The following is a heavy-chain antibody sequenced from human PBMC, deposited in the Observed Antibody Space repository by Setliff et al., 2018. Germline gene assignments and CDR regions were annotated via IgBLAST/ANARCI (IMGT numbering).Heavy chain of an antibody. CDR2: IYDSGSS. Sequence: PSETLSLTCTVSGGSVSNSGFFWGWLRQAPGKGLEWIGNIYDSGSSNYNASLKSRLIITRDTSKNQISLKLTSVTAADTAVYYCARLPPLHTPMALTFDYWGQGILVTVSS. D-gene: IGHD5-18*01. CDR1: GGSVSNSGFF. J-gene: IGHJ4*02. V-gene: IGHV4-39*01. CDR3: ARLPPLHTPMALTFDY.